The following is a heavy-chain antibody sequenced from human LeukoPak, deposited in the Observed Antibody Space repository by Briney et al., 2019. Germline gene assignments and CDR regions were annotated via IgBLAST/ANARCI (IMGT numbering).Heavy chain of an antibody. CDR1: GFTFSSYA. CDR3: AKELRRSPTYYFDY. V-gene: IGHV3-23*01. CDR2: ISDDGTST. J-gene: IGHJ4*02. Sequence: GGSLRLSCAASGFTFSSYAMSWVRQAPGKGLEWVSAISDDGTSTYYADSVKGRFTTSRDNSKNTLYLQMNSLRAEDTAVYFCAKELRRSPTYYFDYWGQGTLVTVSS. D-gene: IGHD2-15*01.